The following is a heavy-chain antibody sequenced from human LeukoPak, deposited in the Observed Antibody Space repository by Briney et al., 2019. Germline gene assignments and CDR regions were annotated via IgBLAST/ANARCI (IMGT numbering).Heavy chain of an antibody. CDR1: GFTFSSYA. CDR3: AKDRVAVAGYFDY. D-gene: IGHD6-19*01. J-gene: IGHJ4*02. CDR2: ISGSGGST. Sequence: HPGGSLRLSCAASGFTFSSYAMSWVRQAPGKGLEWVSAISGSGGSTYYADSVKGRFTISRDNSKNTLYLQMSSLRAEDTAVYYCAKDRVAVAGYFDYWGQGTLVTVSS. V-gene: IGHV3-23*01.